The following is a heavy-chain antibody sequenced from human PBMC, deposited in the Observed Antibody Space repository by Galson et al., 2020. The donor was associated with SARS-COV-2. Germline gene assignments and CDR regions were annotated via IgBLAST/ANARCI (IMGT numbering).Heavy chain of an antibody. Sequence: GESLKISCAASGFTFSNAWMTWVRQAPGKGLEWVGHIKTKTDGGTTDYAAPVKGRFTISRDDSRNTLYLQMNSLKTEDTGVYYCTTGECSSTSCYRGFDPWGQGTLVTVSS. V-gene: IGHV3-15*01. D-gene: IGHD2-2*01. CDR1: GFTFSNAW. CDR3: TTGECSSTSCYRGFDP. J-gene: IGHJ5*01. CDR2: IKTKTDGGTT.